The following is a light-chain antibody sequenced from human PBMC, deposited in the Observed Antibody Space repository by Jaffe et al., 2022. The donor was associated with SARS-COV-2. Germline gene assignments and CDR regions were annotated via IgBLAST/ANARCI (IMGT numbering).Light chain of an antibody. CDR3: QSYGRSLT. Sequence: ELVLTQSPGTLSLSPGERATLSCRASQSVSSNSLAWYQQKSGQAPGLLIYSTSRRATGISDRFSGSGSGTDFTLTISRLEPEDFAVYYCQSYGRSLTFGGGTKVEIK. CDR2: STS. CDR1: QSVSSNS. V-gene: IGKV3-20*01. J-gene: IGKJ4*01.